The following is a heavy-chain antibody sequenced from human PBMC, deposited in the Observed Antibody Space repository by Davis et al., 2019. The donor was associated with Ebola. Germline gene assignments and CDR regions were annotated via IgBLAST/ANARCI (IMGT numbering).Heavy chain of an antibody. CDR2: ITSSSSYR. CDR1: EFTFSDAY. J-gene: IGHJ4*02. Sequence: PGGSLRLSCTASEFTFSDAYMSWIRQAPGKGLEWVSYITSSSSYRNYADSVKGRFTISRDNAKNSLYLQMNSLRAEDTAVYYCARDFTELDYWGQGTLVTVSS. D-gene: IGHD1-14*01. CDR3: ARDFTELDY. V-gene: IGHV3-11*06.